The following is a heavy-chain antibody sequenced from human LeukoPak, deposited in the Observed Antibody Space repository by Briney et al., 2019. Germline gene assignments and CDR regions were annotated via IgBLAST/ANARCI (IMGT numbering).Heavy chain of an antibody. CDR2: VHSSGHS. Sequence: PSETLSLTCTVSGDAISTHYWTWIRQPPGKGLEWIGYVHSSGHSKYNPSLESRVTMSLETSKRQFTLNLKSVTAADTSVYYCARDLGSSFSSDVWGRGTEVTVSS. CDR1: GDAISTHY. CDR3: ARDLGSSFSSDV. J-gene: IGHJ3*01. V-gene: IGHV4-59*11. D-gene: IGHD1-26*01.